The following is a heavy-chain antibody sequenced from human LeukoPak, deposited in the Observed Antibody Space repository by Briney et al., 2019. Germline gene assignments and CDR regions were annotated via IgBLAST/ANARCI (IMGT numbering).Heavy chain of an antibody. CDR1: GGSISSYY. CDR2: IYYSGST. J-gene: IGHJ4*02. CDR3: VRDRGSSGYYLDY. V-gene: IGHV4-59*01. Sequence: PSETLSLTCTVSGGSISSYYWSWIRQPPGKGLEWIGYIYYSGSTNYNPSLKSRVTISVDTSKNQFSLKLSSVTAADTAVYYCVRDRGSSGYYLDYWGQGTLVTVSS. D-gene: IGHD3-22*01.